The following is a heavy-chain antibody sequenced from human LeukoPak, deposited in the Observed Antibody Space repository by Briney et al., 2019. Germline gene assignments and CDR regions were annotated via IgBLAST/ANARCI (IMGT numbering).Heavy chain of an antibody. CDR1: GGSISSSSYY. CDR2: IYYSGST. J-gene: IGHJ6*03. CDR3: ARHTGSTIFGVVINYYYYMDV. D-gene: IGHD3-3*01. V-gene: IGHV4-39*01. Sequence: SETLSLTCTVSGGSISSSSYYWGWIRQPPGKGLEWIGSIYYSGSTYYNPSLRSRVTISVDTSKNQFSLKLSSVTAADTAVYYCARHTGSTIFGVVINYYYYMDVWGKGTTVTVSS.